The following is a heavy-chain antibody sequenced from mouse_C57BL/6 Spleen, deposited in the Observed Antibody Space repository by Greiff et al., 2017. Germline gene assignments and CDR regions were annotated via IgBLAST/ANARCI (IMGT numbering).Heavy chain of an antibody. V-gene: IGHV1-52*01. J-gene: IGHJ2*01. D-gene: IGHD3-2*02. Sequence: VQLQQPGAELVRPGSSVKLSCKASGYTFTSYWMHWVKQRPIQGLEWIGNIDPSDSETHYNQKFKDKATLTVDKSSSTAYMQLSSLTSEASAVYYGARGGAQAHDYWGQGTTLTVSS. CDR1: GYTFTSYW. CDR2: IDPSDSET. CDR3: ARGGAQAHDY.